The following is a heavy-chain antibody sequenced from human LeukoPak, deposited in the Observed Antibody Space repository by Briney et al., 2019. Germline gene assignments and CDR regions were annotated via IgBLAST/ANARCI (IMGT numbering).Heavy chain of an antibody. Sequence: GGSLRLSCAASGFTFSDYYMSWIRQAPGKGLEWVSYISSSGSTIYYADSVKGRFTISRDNAKNSLYLQMNSLRAEDTAVYYCARDRIQLERRNAFDIWGQGTMVTVSS. J-gene: IGHJ3*02. CDR2: ISSSGSTI. CDR3: ARDRIQLERRNAFDI. V-gene: IGHV3-11*01. D-gene: IGHD1-1*01. CDR1: GFTFSDYY.